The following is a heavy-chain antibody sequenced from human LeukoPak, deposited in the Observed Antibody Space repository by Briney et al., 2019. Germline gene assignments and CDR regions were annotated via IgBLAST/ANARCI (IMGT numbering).Heavy chain of an antibody. Sequence: SQTLSLTCVISGDSVSSNSAAWNWIRQSPSRGLEWLGRTYYRSKWYNEYAVSMKSRITINVDTSKNQFSLQLDSVTPEDTAVYYCARVITMAVAGSDWFDPWGQGTLVTVSS. J-gene: IGHJ5*02. CDR3: ARVITMAVAGSDWFDP. V-gene: IGHV6-1*01. CDR2: TYYRSKWYN. D-gene: IGHD6-19*01. CDR1: GDSVSSNSAA.